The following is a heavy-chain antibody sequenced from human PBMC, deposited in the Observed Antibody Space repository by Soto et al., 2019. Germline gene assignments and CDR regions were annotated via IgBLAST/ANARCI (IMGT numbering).Heavy chain of an antibody. CDR1: GGTFSSYT. CDR2: FIPMVAMS. CDR3: ATNYGSGSTHFDH. D-gene: IGHD3-10*01. V-gene: IGHV1-69*02. J-gene: IGHJ4*02. Sequence: QVLLVQSGAEVKKPGSSVKVSCTASGGTFSSYTISWVRQAPGQGPEWMGRFIPMVAMSDYARRFQGRVTITADTSTSTVYMPLPSLRSEYTAVYYCATNYGSGSTHFDHWGQGTLVTVSS.